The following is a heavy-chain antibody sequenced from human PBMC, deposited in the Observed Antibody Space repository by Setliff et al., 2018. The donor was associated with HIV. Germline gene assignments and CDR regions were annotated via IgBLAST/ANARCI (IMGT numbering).Heavy chain of an antibody. CDR3: AKGVKWLDP. J-gene: IGHJ5*02. D-gene: IGHD3-16*01. Sequence: SETLSLTCTVSGGSISTYYWSWIRQPPGKGLDWVGYIHSSGTTSYNPSLESRLSRDNSKNMMYLQMNGLRPEDTAVYYCAKGVKWLDPWGQGTLVTVSS. CDR2: IHSSGTT. V-gene: IGHV4-4*08. CDR1: GGSISTYY.